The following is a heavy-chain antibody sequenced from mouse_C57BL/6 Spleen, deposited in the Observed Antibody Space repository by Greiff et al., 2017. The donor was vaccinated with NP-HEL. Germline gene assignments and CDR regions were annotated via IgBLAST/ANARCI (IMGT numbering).Heavy chain of an antibody. V-gene: IGHV1-15*01. J-gene: IGHJ2*01. CDR3: TPITTVVADYFDY. CDR1: GYTFTDYE. CDR2: IDPETGGT. Sequence: VQLQQSGAELVRPGASVTRSCKASGYTFTDYEMHWVKQTPVHGLEWIGAIDPETGGTAYNQKFKGKAILTADKSSSTAYMELRSLTSEDSAVYYCTPITTVVADYFDYWGQGTTLTVSS. D-gene: IGHD1-1*01.